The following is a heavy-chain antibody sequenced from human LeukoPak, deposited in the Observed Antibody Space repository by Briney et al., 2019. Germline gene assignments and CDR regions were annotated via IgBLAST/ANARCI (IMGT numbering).Heavy chain of an antibody. CDR2: ISGSGGST. D-gene: IGHD3-22*01. V-gene: IGHV3-23*01. CDR3: AKGGSGYYSLFVY. Sequence: PGGSLRLSCAASGFTFSSYAMSWVRQAPGKGLEWVSAISGSGGSTYYADSVKGRSTISRDNSKNTLYLQMNSLRAEDTAVYYCAKGGSGYYSLFVYWGQGTLVTVSS. J-gene: IGHJ4*02. CDR1: GFTFSSYA.